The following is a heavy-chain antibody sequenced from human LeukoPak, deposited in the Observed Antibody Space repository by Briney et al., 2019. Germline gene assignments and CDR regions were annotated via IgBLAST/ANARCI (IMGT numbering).Heavy chain of an antibody. CDR1: GGSVSSYY. D-gene: IGHD6-19*01. CDR2: IYIRGAT. J-gene: IGHJ4*02. Sequence: KSSETLSLTCTVSGGSVSSYYWNWIRQPAGKGLEWIGHIYIRGATNYNPSVKSRVTISVDTSKNQFSLKLSSVTAADTAVYYCARGRVTAVAGKGNFDYWGQGTLVTVSS. V-gene: IGHV4-4*07. CDR3: ARGRVTAVAGKGNFDY.